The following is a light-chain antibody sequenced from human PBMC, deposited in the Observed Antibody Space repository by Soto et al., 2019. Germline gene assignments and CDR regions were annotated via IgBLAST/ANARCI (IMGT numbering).Light chain of an antibody. CDR3: TSYTTSSTWV. V-gene: IGLV2-14*01. CDR2: EVS. J-gene: IGLJ3*02. Sequence: QSVLTQPASVSASPGQSITISCTGSSSDVGGYNYVSWYQQHPGRAPKLLIYEVSDRPSGVSNRFSGSKSGNTASLTISGLQAEDEADYYCTSYTTSSTWVFGRGTKVTVL. CDR1: SSDVGGYNY.